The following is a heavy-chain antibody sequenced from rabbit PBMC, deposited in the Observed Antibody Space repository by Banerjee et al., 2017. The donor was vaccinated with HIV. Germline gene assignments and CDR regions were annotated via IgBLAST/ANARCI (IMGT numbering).Heavy chain of an antibody. D-gene: IGHD8-1*01. CDR1: GFSFSNKAV. Sequence: QEQLEESGGGLVKPGASLTLTCTASGFSFSNKAVMCWVRQAPGKGLEWIACINSITGKAVYASWAKGRFTCSKTSSTTVTLQMTSLTVADTATYFCARDTGSSFSSYGMDLWGPGTLVTVS. CDR3: ARDTGSSFSSYGMDL. CDR2: INSITGKA. V-gene: IGHV1S45*01. J-gene: IGHJ6*01.